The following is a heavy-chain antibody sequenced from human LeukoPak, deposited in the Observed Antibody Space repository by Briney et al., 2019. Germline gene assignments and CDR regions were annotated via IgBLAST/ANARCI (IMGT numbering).Heavy chain of an antibody. J-gene: IGHJ4*02. V-gene: IGHV4-61*01. Sequence: SETLSLTCTVSGGSVSSGSYYWSCIRQPPGKGLEWIGYIYYSGSTNYNPSLKSRATISVDTSKNQFSLKLSSVTAADTAVYYCARDFGSSWGQGTLVTVSS. CDR2: IYYSGST. CDR1: GGSVSSGSYY. CDR3: ARDFGSS. D-gene: IGHD6-6*01.